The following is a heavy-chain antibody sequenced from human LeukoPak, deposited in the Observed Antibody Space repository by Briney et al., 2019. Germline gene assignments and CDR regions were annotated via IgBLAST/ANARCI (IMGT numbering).Heavy chain of an antibody. V-gene: IGHV3-30*02. Sequence: PGESLRLSCAASGFSFNSYAMSWVRQAPGKGLEWVAFIRYDGSNKYYADSVKGRFTISRDNSKNTLYLQMNSLRAEDTAVYYCAKPPYDSSGYYYVALIDYWGQGTLVTVSS. CDR1: GFSFNSYA. CDR3: AKPPYDSSGYYYVALIDY. D-gene: IGHD3-22*01. J-gene: IGHJ4*02. CDR2: IRYDGSNK.